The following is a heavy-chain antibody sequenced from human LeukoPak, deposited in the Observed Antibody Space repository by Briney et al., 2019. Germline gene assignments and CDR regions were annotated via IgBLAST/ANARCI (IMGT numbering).Heavy chain of an antibody. Sequence: PGGSLRLSCVASGFTFRSYAMHWVRQAPGKGLEWVIVISSDGTNKYYADSVKGRFTVSGDNSKNTLYLQMNSLRAEDTAVYYCANGYYYGSGSYYKEAFDIWGQGTMVTVSS. CDR1: GFTFRSYA. J-gene: IGHJ3*02. D-gene: IGHD3-10*01. CDR2: ISSDGTNK. V-gene: IGHV3-30-3*01. CDR3: ANGYYYGSGSYYKEAFDI.